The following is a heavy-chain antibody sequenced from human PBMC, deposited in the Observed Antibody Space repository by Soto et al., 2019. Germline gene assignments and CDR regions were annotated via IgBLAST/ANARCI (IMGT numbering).Heavy chain of an antibody. D-gene: IGHD3-3*01. CDR2: IHSSSRYI. CDR1: GFSFSTYS. V-gene: IGHV3-21*01. CDR3: ARGSQNFWMREDAFDI. Sequence: EVQLVESGGGQVKPGGSLRLSCAASGFSFSTYSMNWVRQAPGKGLEWVSAIHSSSRYIYYADSVKGRFTISRDNAKNSLFLQMRCLRAEDTAVYYCARGSQNFWMREDAFDIWGQGTMVSVSS. J-gene: IGHJ3*02.